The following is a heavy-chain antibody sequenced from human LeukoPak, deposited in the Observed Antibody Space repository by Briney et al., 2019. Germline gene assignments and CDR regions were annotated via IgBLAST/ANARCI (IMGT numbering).Heavy chain of an antibody. J-gene: IGHJ4*02. V-gene: IGHV1-69-2*01. CDR1: GYAFTDYY. Sequence: GASVKVSCKASGYAFTDYYMHWVQQAPGKGLEWMGRVDPEDGETIYAEKFQGRVTITADTSTDTAYMELSSLRSEDTAVYYCATLLAYCGGDCYPTTDYWGQGTLVTVSS. D-gene: IGHD2-21*01. CDR2: VDPEDGET. CDR3: ATLLAYCGGDCYPTTDY.